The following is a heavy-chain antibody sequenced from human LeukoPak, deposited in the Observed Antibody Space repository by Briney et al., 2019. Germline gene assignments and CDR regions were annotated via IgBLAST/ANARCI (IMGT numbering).Heavy chain of an antibody. CDR1: GFTFSSYA. CDR2: IRGSGGST. CDR3: ANSVVVAANFDY. J-gene: IGHJ4*02. V-gene: IGHV3-23*01. Sequence: GGSLRLSCAASGFTFSSYAMSWVRQAPGKGLEWVSAIRGSGGSTYYADSVKGRFTISRDNSKNTLYLQMNSLRAEDTAVYYCANSVVVAANFDYWGQGTLVTVSS. D-gene: IGHD2-15*01.